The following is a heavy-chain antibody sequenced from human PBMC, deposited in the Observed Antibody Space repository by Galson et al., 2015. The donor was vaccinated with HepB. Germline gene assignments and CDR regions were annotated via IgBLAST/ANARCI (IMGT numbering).Heavy chain of an antibody. V-gene: IGHV3-30*03. Sequence: SLRLSCAASGFTFSNYGMHWVRQAPGKGLEWVAVISYDGSNKYYADSVKGRFTTSRDSSKNTLYLQMNSLRADDTAVYYCARDRHPWHIDFWGQGTLVTVSS. CDR1: GFTFSNYG. CDR3: ARDRHPWHIDF. D-gene: IGHD6-6*01. CDR2: ISYDGSNK. J-gene: IGHJ4*02.